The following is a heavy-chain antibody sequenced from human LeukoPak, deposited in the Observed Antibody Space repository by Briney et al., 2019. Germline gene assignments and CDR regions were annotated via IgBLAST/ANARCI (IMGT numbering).Heavy chain of an antibody. J-gene: IGHJ4*02. CDR1: GGSISSSSYY. CDR3: ARDPAAYSGSYYFDY. D-gene: IGHD1-26*01. V-gene: IGHV4-39*07. CDR2: IYYSGTT. Sequence: PSETLSLTCTDSGGSISSSSYYWGWIRQPPGKGLEWIGSIYYSGTTYYNPSLKSRVTISVDTSKNQFSLKLSSVTAADTAVYYCARDPAAYSGSYYFDYWGQGTLVTVSS.